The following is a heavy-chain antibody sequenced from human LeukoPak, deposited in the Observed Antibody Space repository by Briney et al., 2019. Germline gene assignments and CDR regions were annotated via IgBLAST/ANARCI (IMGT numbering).Heavy chain of an antibody. CDR3: AKSSPSSAWYVFGADY. CDR2: ISGAGSRT. V-gene: IGHV3-23*01. D-gene: IGHD6-19*01. Sequence: LTGGSLRLSCVASGFTFSSYAMSWVRQAPGKGLEWVSGISGAGSRTYSAASVEGRFTIYRDNSKNSLYLKMHSVRAEDTAVYYCAKSSPSSAWYVFGADYWGQGTLVTVSS. J-gene: IGHJ4*03. CDR1: GFTFSSYA.